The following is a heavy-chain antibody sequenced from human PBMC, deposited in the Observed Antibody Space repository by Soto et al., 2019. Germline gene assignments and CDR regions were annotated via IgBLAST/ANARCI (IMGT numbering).Heavy chain of an antibody. V-gene: IGHV4-30-4*01. CDR1: GDSITNCDYY. CDR3: DRDGPYYYGFDV. CDR2: IDYSGNT. J-gene: IGHJ6*02. Sequence: QVQLQESGPGLVKTSQTLSLTCTVSGDSITNCDYYWNWIRKSPGKGLEWIASIDYSGNTYYNPSLKSRVVISADTSKNLFSLKLRSVTAADTALYFCDRDGPYYYGFDVWGQGTTVTVSS.